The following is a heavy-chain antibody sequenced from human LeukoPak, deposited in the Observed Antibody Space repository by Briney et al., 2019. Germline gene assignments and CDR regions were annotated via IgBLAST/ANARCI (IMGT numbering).Heavy chain of an antibody. Sequence: GESLKISCKGSGYSFTSYWIAWVRQMPGKGLEWMGLIYPGDSDTRYSPSFQGQVTISADKSISTAHLQWRSLKASDTAMYYCARQPPSRDYGGHPLDYWGQGTLVTVSS. CDR3: ARQPPSRDYGGHPLDY. CDR2: IYPGDSDT. V-gene: IGHV5-51*01. J-gene: IGHJ4*02. D-gene: IGHD4-23*01. CDR1: GYSFTSYW.